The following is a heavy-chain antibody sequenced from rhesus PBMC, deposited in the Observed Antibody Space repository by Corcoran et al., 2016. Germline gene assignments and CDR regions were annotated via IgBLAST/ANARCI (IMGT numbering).Heavy chain of an antibody. V-gene: IGHV4-73*01. CDR1: GGSITGYY. Sequence: QVKLQQWGEGLVKPSETLSLTCAVYGGSITGYYWSWIRQPPGKGLEWIGNIDGNSSSTNYNPSLNDRVTISKDSSKTQFSLKLSSVTAADTAVYYCARSQQRLVPYFDYWGQGVLVTVSS. CDR3: ARSQQRLVPYFDY. D-gene: IGHD6S26*01. CDR2: IDGNSSST. J-gene: IGHJ4*01.